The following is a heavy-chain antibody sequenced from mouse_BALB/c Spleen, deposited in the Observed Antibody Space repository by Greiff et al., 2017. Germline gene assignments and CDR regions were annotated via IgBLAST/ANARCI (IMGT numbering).Heavy chain of an antibody. CDR3: ARDAPLLRLRLDY. J-gene: IGHJ4*01. CDR2: IWAGGST. Sequence: VKLVESGPGLVAPSQSLSITCTVSGFSLTSYGVHWVRQPPGKGLEWLGVIWAGGSTNYNSALMSRLSISKDNSKSQVFLKMNSLQIDDTAMYYCARDAPLLRLRLDYWGQGTSVTVSS. D-gene: IGHD1-2*01. CDR1: GFSLTSYG. V-gene: IGHV2-9*02.